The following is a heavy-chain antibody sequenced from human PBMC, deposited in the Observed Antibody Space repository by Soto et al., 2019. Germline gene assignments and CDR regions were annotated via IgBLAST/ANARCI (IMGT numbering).Heavy chain of an antibody. D-gene: IGHD5-18*01. CDR3: ARSVTDTARYFDL. Sequence: QVQLQESGPGLVNPSQTLSLTCTVSGGSISSGGYYWCWIRQHPGKGLEWIGYIYYRGSTYFNPSLKSRVNISVDTSKNQFSLKLSSVTAADTDVYYCARSVTDTARYFDLWGRGTLVTVSS. CDR2: IYYRGST. V-gene: IGHV4-31*03. CDR1: GGSISSGGYY. J-gene: IGHJ2*01.